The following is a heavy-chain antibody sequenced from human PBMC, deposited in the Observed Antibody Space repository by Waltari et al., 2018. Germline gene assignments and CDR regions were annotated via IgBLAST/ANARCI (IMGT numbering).Heavy chain of an antibody. CDR3: ARDNGLSFDY. V-gene: IGHV3-74*03. D-gene: IGHD3-16*01. J-gene: IGHJ4*02. CDR2: VNNDESDT. CDR1: GFTLVSYG. Sequence: EVQLVESGGGLVQPGGSLRLSCAASGFTLVSYGMHWVRQAPGKGLVWGSRVNNDESDTTYADSVKGRFTISRDNAKNTLYLEMNSLRAEDTAVYYCARDNGLSFDYWGQGTLVTVSS.